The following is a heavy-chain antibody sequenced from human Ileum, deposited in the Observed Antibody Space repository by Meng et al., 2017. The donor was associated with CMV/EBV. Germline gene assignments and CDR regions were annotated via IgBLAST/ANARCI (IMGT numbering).Heavy chain of an antibody. D-gene: IGHD2-2*01. J-gene: IGHJ4*02. V-gene: IGHV4-34*01. CDR3: AAGRDRGYCSSSSCYHFDS. CDR1: SFSGYY. Sequence: SFSGYYWTWIRQPPRKGLEWIGEINHSGSTNYIPSLKSRVTISVDTSKNQFSLKLSSVTAADTAVYYCAAGRDRGYCSSSSCYHFDSWGQGTLVTVSS. CDR2: INHSGST.